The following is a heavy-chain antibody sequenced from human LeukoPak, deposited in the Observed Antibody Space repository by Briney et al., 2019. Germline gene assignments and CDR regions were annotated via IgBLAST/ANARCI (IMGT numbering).Heavy chain of an antibody. CDR1: GGSFSGHY. CDR2: IHHGGGT. Sequence: SETLSLTCAVYGGSFSGHYWSWIRQPPGKGLEWIGQIHHGGGTNYNPSLKSRVIMSGDTSKNQFSLNLSSVTAADTAVYYCARHAGYYFDSWGQGTLVTVFS. J-gene: IGHJ4*02. CDR3: ARHAGYYFDS. D-gene: IGHD3-9*01. V-gene: IGHV4-34*01.